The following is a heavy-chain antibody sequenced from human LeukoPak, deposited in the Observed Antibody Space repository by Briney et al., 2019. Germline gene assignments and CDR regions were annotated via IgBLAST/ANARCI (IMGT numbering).Heavy chain of an antibody. D-gene: IGHD2-2*01. V-gene: IGHV1-2*02. CDR1: GYTFTGYY. Sequence: ASVKVSCKASGYTFTGYYMHWVRQAPGQGLEWMGWINPNSGGTNYAQKFQGRVTMTRDTSISTAYMELSRLRSDDTAVYYCARGLGVVPAVPTGPYYYYYYYYMDVWGKGTTVTVSS. J-gene: IGHJ6*03. CDR2: INPNSGGT. CDR3: ARGLGVVPAVPTGPYYYYYYYYMDV.